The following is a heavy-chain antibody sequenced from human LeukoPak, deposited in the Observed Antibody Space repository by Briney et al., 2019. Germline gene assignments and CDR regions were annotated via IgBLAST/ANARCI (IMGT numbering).Heavy chain of an antibody. CDR2: IFSSSSTI. V-gene: IGHV3-48*01. CDR1: GFTFSSYS. CDR3: ARDQFGVTIFGVVIGYFDY. D-gene: IGHD3-3*01. J-gene: IGHJ4*02. Sequence: GGSLRLSCAASGFTFSSYSMNWVRQAPGKGLEWVSYIFSSSSTIYYADSVKGRFTISRDNAKNSLYLQMNSLRAEDTAVYYCARDQFGVTIFGVVIGYFDYWGQGTLVTVSS.